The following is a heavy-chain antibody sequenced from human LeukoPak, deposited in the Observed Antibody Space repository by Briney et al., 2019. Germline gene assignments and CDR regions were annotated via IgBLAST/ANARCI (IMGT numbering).Heavy chain of an antibody. CDR3: ASGGTYYPDY. Sequence: GTSVKVSCKASKFTFTTSTVQWVRQARGQRLEWIGWIVVGNGNTNYAQKFQERVTITRDMSTNTAYMEVGSLRSEDTAVYYCASGGTYYPDYWGQGTLVTVSS. D-gene: IGHD1-26*01. V-gene: IGHV1-58*01. CDR2: IVVGNGNT. CDR1: KFTFTTST. J-gene: IGHJ4*02.